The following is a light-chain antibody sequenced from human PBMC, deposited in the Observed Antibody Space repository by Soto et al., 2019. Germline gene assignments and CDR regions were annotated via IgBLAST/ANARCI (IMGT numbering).Light chain of an antibody. CDR3: ASYTSDTALV. V-gene: IGLV2-14*01. Sequence: QSALTQPASVSGSPGQSITISCTGTSSDIGAYKYVSWYQQHPGKAPKLIIYEVSHWASGVSLRFSGSKSGNTASLTIYGPQAEDEADYYSASYTSDTALVFGRGTKLTLL. J-gene: IGLJ2*01. CDR1: SSDIGAYKY. CDR2: EVS.